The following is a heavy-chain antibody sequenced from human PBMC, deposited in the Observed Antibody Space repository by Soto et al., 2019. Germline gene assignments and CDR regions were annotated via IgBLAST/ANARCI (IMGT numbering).Heavy chain of an antibody. CDR2: ISPDNGNT. D-gene: IGHD5-12*01. Sequence: GASVKVSCKASGYTFSSYDINWVRQAPGQGLEWMGWISPDNGNTNYAQKLQGRVTMTTDTSTSTAYMELRSLRSDDTAVYYCARALGYSGYAGMDVWGQGTTVTVSS. J-gene: IGHJ6*02. CDR1: GYTFSSYD. CDR3: ARALGYSGYAGMDV. V-gene: IGHV1-18*01.